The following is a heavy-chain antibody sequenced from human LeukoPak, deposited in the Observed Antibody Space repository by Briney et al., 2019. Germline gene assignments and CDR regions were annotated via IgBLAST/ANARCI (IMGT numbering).Heavy chain of an antibody. D-gene: IGHD3-22*01. V-gene: IGHV4-34*01. CDR1: GGSFSGYY. CDR2: INHSGST. J-gene: IGHJ4*02. CDR3: TRVVYDGSGSIDY. Sequence: PSETLSLTCAVYGGSFSGYYWTWIRQPPGKGLEWIGEINHSGSTNYNPSLKSRVTISVDTSKNQFSLKLSSVTAADTAVYYCTRVVYDGSGSIDYWGQGTLVTVSS.